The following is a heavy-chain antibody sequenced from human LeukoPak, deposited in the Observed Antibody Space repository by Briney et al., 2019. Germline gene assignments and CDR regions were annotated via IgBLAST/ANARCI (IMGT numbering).Heavy chain of an antibody. V-gene: IGHV3-30*02. CDR1: GFTFSSYG. Sequence: GGSLRLSCAASGFTFSSYGMHWVRQAPGKGLEWVAFIRYDGSNKYYADSVKGRFTISRDNSKNTLYLQMNSLRAEDTAVYYCAKDRLEYSSSGYYYMDVWGKGTTVTVSS. J-gene: IGHJ6*03. CDR3: AKDRLEYSSSGYYYMDV. D-gene: IGHD6-6*01. CDR2: IRYDGSNK.